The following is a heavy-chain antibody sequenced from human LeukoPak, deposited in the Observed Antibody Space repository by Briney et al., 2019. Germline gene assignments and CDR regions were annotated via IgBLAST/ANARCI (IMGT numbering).Heavy chain of an antibody. V-gene: IGHV1-2*02. Sequence: ASVKVSCKASGGTFSSYAISWVRQAPGQGLEWMVWINPNSGGTNYAQKFQGRVTMTIDTSISTAYLEVPGLRSDDTAVYYCARGEGSSIDYWGQGTLVTVSS. CDR2: INPNSGGT. CDR3: ARGEGSSIDY. D-gene: IGHD6-13*01. J-gene: IGHJ4*02. CDR1: GGTFSSYA.